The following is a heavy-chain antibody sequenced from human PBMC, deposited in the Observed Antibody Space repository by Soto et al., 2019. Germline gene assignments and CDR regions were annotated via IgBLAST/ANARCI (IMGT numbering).Heavy chain of an antibody. V-gene: IGHV1-69*06. Sequence: ASVKVSCKASGGTFSSYAISWVRQAPGQGLEWMGGIIPIFGTANYAQKFQGRVTMTEDKSTNTAYMELSSLRSEDTAVYYCARQGVDYGDYATENYYYYDMDVWGQGTPVTVSS. J-gene: IGHJ6*02. CDR1: GGTFSSYA. CDR2: IIPIFGTA. D-gene: IGHD4-17*01. CDR3: ARQGVDYGDYATENYYYYDMDV.